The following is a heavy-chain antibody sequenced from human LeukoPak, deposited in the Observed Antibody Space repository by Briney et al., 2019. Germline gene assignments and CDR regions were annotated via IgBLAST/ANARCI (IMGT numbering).Heavy chain of an antibody. J-gene: IGHJ4*02. CDR1: GFTFSNYW. V-gene: IGHV3-74*01. D-gene: IGHD5-12*01. CDR3: AREVATIDY. Sequence: GGSLRLSCAAPGFTFSNYWMHWVRQAPEKGLVWVSRINSDGSTTSDADSVKGRFTISRDNAKNTLYLQMNSLRAEDTAVYYCAREVATIDYWGQGTLVTVSS. CDR2: INSDGSTT.